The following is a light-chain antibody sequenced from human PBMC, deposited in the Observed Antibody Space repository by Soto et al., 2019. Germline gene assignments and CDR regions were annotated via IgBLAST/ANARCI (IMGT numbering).Light chain of an antibody. CDR2: AAS. J-gene: IGKJ4*01. V-gene: IGKV1-39*01. Sequence: DIQMTQSPSSLSAFVGDRVTITCRASQSIANYLNWYQQKPGKAPKLLIYAASSLQSGVPSNFSGSGSGTDFTLTISSLQAEDFATYYCQQSYGTPRTFGGGTKVEIK. CDR1: QSIANY. CDR3: QQSYGTPRT.